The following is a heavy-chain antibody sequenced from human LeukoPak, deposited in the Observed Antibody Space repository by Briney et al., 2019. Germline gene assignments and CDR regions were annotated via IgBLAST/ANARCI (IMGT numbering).Heavy chain of an antibody. CDR1: GFTFSRYW. J-gene: IGHJ6*02. V-gene: IGHV3-7*04. D-gene: IGHD2-2*01. Sequence: GGSLRLSCAASGFTFSRYWMSWVRQAPGKGLEWVANIKQDGGEKYYVGSVMGRFAISRDNAKSSLYLQMNSLRAEDTAVYYCARDDCSTPTCYPYYYYGMDVWGQGTTVTVSS. CDR3: ARDDCSTPTCYPYYYYGMDV. CDR2: IKQDGGEK.